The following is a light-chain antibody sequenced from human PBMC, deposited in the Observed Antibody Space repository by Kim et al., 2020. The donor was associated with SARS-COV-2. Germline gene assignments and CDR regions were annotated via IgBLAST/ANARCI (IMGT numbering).Light chain of an antibody. J-gene: IGKJ4*01. CDR1: QSVSSN. CDR2: GAS. Sequence: EIVMTQSPATLSVSPGERATLSCRASQSVSSNLAWYQQKPGQAPRLLIYGASTRATGIPARFSGSGSGTEFILTISSLQSEDFAVYYCQQYNNWPLLTFGGGTKVDIK. V-gene: IGKV3-15*01. CDR3: QQYNNWPLLT.